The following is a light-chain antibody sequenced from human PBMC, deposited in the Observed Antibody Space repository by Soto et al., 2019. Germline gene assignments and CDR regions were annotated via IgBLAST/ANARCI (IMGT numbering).Light chain of an antibody. CDR1: QSFSGM. CDR3: QQYHSYST. Sequence: DIQMTQSPSTLSASVGDRVTISCRASQSFSGMLAWYQQKPGKAPKLLIYDASSLESGVPSRFSGSGSGTEFTLTIRSLQPDDFATYFCQQYHSYSTFGQGTKLEIK. J-gene: IGKJ2*01. CDR2: DAS. V-gene: IGKV1-5*01.